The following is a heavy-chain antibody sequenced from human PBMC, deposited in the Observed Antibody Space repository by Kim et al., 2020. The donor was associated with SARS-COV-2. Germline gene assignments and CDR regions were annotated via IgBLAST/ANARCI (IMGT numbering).Heavy chain of an antibody. D-gene: IGHD1-26*01. J-gene: IGHJ6*02. CDR1: GLAFSDSY. V-gene: IGHV3-11*01. CDR2: IARNGGDI. Sequence: GGSLRLSCAASGLAFSDSYMSWIRQAPGKGLEWISYIARNGGDIYYADSVKGRFTISRDNAKNSLYLQMNSLRADDTAVYYCARGHMGLGGWGQGTTVTV. CDR3: ARGHMGLGG.